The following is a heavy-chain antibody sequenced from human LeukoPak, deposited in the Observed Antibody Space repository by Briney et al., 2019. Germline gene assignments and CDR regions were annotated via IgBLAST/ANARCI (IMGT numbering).Heavy chain of an antibody. J-gene: IGHJ4*02. V-gene: IGHV3-11*01. D-gene: IGHD5-18*01. CDR3: ARERGLWLARYFDY. Sequence: GGSLRLSCAASGFTFSDYYMSWIRQAPGKGLEWVSYISSSGSTIYYADSVKGRFTISWDNAKNSLYLQMNSLRAEDTAVYYCARERGLWLARYFDYWGQGTLVTVSS. CDR1: GFTFSDYY. CDR2: ISSSGSTI.